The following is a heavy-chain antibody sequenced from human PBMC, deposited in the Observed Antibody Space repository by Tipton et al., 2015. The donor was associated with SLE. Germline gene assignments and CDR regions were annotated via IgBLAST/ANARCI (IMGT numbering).Heavy chain of an antibody. Sequence: SLRLSCAASGFTFSSYGMHWVRQAPGKGLEWVAFIRYDGSNKYYADSVKGRFTISRDNSKNTLYLQMSSLRAEDTAVYYCARDNTRYGAFDIWGQGTMVTVSS. CDR2: IRYDGSNK. CDR1: GFTFSSYG. CDR3: ARDNTRYGAFDI. D-gene: IGHD2-15*01. V-gene: IGHV3-30*02. J-gene: IGHJ3*02.